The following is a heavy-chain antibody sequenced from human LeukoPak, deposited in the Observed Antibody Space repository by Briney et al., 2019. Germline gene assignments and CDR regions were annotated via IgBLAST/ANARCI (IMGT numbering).Heavy chain of an antibody. CDR2: IRSKAYGETA. D-gene: IGHD1-1*01. V-gene: IGHV3-49*03. Sequence: GGSLRLSCTASGFTFGDYAMSWIRQAPGKGLEWAGFIRSKAYGETADYAASVKGRFTISRDDSKAIAYLQMNSLKTEDTAVYHCTRDRGAYNLYDYWGQGTLVTVSS. CDR1: GFTFGDYA. CDR3: TRDRGAYNLYDY. J-gene: IGHJ4*02.